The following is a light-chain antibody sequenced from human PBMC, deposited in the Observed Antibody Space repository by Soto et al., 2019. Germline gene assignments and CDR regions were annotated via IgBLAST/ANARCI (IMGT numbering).Light chain of an antibody. V-gene: IGKV3D-15*01. CDR2: GAS. J-gene: IGKJ2*01. CDR1: QSVSSN. CDR3: QQYNNWPPLYT. Sequence: EIVMTQSPATLSVSPGERATLSCRASQSVSSNLAWYQQKPGQAPRILIYGASTSATGIPARFSGSGSGTEFPLTISSLQSKDFAVYYCQQYNNWPPLYTFGQGTKLEIK.